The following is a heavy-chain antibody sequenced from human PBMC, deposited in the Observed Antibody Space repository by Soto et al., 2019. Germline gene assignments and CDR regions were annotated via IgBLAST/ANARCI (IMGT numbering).Heavy chain of an antibody. J-gene: IGHJ2*01. Sequence: ASVKVACKASGYTFTNYAMHWVRQAPGQRLEWMGWINAGNGNTKYSQKFQGRVTITRDTSASTAYMELSSLRSEDTAVYYCARGGSLYWYFDLWGRGTLVTVS. V-gene: IGHV1-3*01. CDR2: INAGNGNT. CDR3: ARGGSLYWYFDL. CDR1: GYTFTNYA. D-gene: IGHD1-26*01.